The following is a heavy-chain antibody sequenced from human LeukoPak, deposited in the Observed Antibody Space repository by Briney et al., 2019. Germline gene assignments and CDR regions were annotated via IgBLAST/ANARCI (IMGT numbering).Heavy chain of an antibody. CDR1: GFTLNSCS. J-gene: IGHJ4*02. V-gene: IGHV3-64*02. CDR2: INYKGGPT. Sequence: GGSLRLPCAASGFTLNSCSMHWVRQSPGRGLEYVSAINYKGGPTYYADSVKGRFTISRDDSKNTAYLQMNSLKPEDTAVYYCTTIGTVAGTRPFESWGQGTLVTVSS. D-gene: IGHD6-19*01. CDR3: TTIGTVAGTRPFES.